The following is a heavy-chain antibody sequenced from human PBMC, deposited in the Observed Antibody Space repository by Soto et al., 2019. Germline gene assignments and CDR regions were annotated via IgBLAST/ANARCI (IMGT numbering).Heavy chain of an antibody. J-gene: IGHJ6*02. CDR3: ARARSELGKNGMDV. CDR2: IYYSGST. V-gene: IGHV4-59*01. Sequence: SETLSLTCTVSGGSISSYYWSWIRQPPGKGLEWIGYIYYSGSTNYNPSLKSRVTISVDTSKNQFSLKLSSVTAADTAVYYCARARSELGKNGMDVWGQGTTVTVSS. D-gene: IGHD7-27*01. CDR1: GGSISSYY.